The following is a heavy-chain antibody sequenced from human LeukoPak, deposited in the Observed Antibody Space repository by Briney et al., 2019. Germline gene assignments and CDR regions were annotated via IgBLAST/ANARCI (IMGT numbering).Heavy chain of an antibody. V-gene: IGHV3-30*01. CDR1: GFTFSSYA. Sequence: GRSLRLSCAASGFTFSSYAMHWVRQAPGKGLEWVAVISYDGSNKYYADSVKGRFTISRDNSKNTLYLQMNSLRAEDTAVYYCARDADSGSNPATLSRWFDPWGQGTLVTVSP. J-gene: IGHJ5*02. CDR3: ARDADSGSNPATLSRWFDP. D-gene: IGHD1-26*01. CDR2: ISYDGSNK.